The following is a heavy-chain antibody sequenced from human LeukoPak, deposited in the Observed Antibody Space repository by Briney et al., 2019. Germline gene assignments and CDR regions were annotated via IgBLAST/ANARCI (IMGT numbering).Heavy chain of an antibody. CDR3: ARGAVEYTPVWRYYYNMDV. D-gene: IGHD6-6*01. CDR1: GFTMSGFW. V-gene: IGHV3-7*04. CDR2: MNQDGSEK. Sequence: GGSLRLSCTGSGFTMSGFWMSWVRQLPGKGLEWVAYMNQDGSEKTYVDSVKGRFTISRDHAQNSLFLQVNNLTVEDTAVYYCARGAVEYTPVWRYYYNMDVWGQGTTVTVSS. J-gene: IGHJ6*02.